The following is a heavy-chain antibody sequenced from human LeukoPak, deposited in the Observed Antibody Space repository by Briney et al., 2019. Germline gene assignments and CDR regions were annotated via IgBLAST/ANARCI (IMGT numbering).Heavy chain of an antibody. V-gene: IGHV3-74*01. Sequence: GGTLTLSCAASGFTFSSYWVHWVRQAPGKGLVWVSRIKSDGSVTTYSDSVKGRFTISRDNAKDKLYLQMNSLRAEDTAVYFCARLDILTGNYYYFEYWGQGSLVTVSS. CDR1: GFTFSSYW. J-gene: IGHJ4*02. CDR3: ARLDILTGNYYYFEY. CDR2: IKSDGSVT. D-gene: IGHD3-9*01.